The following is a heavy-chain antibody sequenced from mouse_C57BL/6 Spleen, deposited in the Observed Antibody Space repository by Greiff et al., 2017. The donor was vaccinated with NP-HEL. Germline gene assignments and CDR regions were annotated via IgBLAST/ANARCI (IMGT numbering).Heavy chain of an antibody. CDR2: ISSGSSTI. V-gene: IGHV5-17*01. D-gene: IGHD2-3*01. CDR3: ARHGYYLFDY. CDR1: GFTFSDYG. J-gene: IGHJ2*01. Sequence: DVMLVESGGGLVKPGGSLKLSCAASGFTFSDYGMHWVRQAPEKGLEWVAYISSGSSTIYYADTVKGRFTISRDNAKNTLFLQMTSLRSEDTAMYYCARHGYYLFDYWGQGTTLTVSS.